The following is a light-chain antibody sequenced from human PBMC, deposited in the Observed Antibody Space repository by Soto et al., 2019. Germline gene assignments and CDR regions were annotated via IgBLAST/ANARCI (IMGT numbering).Light chain of an antibody. Sequence: EIVMTQSPATLSVSPGERATLSCRASQSVDSNLAWYQQRPGQPPRLLIYDISNRAPGIPARFSGGGSGTDFTLTISSLESEDFAVYFCQQRNSFGQGTRLEIK. CDR2: DIS. V-gene: IGKV3-11*01. J-gene: IGKJ5*01. CDR1: QSVDSN. CDR3: QQRNS.